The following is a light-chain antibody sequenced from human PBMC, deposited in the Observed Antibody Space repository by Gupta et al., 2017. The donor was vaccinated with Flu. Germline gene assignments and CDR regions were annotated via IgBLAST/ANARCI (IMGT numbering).Light chain of an antibody. J-gene: IGLJ2*01. V-gene: IGLV1-44*01. CDR3: HVWDDGGGRPV. CDR2: GKN. CDR1: NIGSDP. Sequence: NIGSDPIDWYHQIPGMAPILIVYGKNHRPAGVPDRFSGSRSGTSASLAISGLQAEDEVVYYCHVWDDGGGRPVFGGGTRLVVL.